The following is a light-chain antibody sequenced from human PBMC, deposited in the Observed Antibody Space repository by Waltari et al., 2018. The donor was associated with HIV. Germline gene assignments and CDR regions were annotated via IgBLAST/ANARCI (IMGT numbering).Light chain of an antibody. J-gene: IGLJ1*01. Sequence: SYELTQPPSVSVSPGQTATITCSGDKLGDKYVFWYQQKPGQSPVLVISQDIKRPSGIPERFSGSNSGNTATLTISGTQAMDEADYYCQAWDSSTDVFGTGTKVTVL. V-gene: IGLV3-1*01. CDR1: KLGDKY. CDR3: QAWDSSTDV. CDR2: QDI.